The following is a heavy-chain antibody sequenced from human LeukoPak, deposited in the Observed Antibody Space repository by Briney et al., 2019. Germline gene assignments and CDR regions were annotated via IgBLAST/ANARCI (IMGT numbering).Heavy chain of an antibody. CDR3: AKDLGSGYDSEAFDI. V-gene: IGHV3-30*02. Sequence: GGSLRLSCAASGFTFSSYGMHWVRQAPGKGLEWVAFIRYDGSNKYYADSVKGRFTISRDNSKNTLYLQMNSLRAEDTAVCYCAKDLGSGYDSEAFDIWGQGTMVTVSS. J-gene: IGHJ3*02. CDR2: IRYDGSNK. CDR1: GFTFSSYG. D-gene: IGHD5-12*01.